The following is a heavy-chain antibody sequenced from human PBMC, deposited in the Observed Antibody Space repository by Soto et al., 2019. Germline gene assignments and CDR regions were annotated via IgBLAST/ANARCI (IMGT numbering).Heavy chain of an antibody. V-gene: IGHV1-46*03. Sequence: QVQLVQSGAEVKKPGASVKVSCKASGYTFTSYYMHWVRQAPGQGLEWMGIINPSGGSTSYAQKFQGRGTMTTDTSRSTVYMELSSLRSEDTAVYYCARGTIWSGYSSHYFDYWGQGTLVTVSS. CDR3: ARGTIWSGYSSHYFDY. CDR2: INPSGGST. J-gene: IGHJ4*02. CDR1: GYTFTSYY. D-gene: IGHD3-3*01.